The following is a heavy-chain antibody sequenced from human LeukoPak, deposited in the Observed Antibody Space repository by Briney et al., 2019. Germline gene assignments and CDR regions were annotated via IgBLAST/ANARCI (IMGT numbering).Heavy chain of an antibody. CDR2: ISSIGGST. J-gene: IGHJ4*02. D-gene: IGHD3-9*01. Sequence: GGSLRLSCSASGFTFSSYAMHWVRQAPEKGLEYVSAISSIGGSTYYADSVKGRFTISRDNSKNTLYLQMSSLRAEDTAVYYCVKEAVDILTGSPPYYFDYWGQGTLVTVSS. CDR1: GFTFSSYA. V-gene: IGHV3-64D*06. CDR3: VKEAVDILTGSPPYYFDY.